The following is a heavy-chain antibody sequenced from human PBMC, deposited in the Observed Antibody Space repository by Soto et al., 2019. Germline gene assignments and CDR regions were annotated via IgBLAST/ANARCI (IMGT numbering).Heavy chain of an antibody. J-gene: IGHJ6*02. CDR3: AREVQLCPRGSAVHCYPYGVEV. CDR2: IIPIFGTA. V-gene: IGHV1-69*06. Sequence: AASVKVACKASGGTFSSYAISWVRQAPGQGLEWMGGIIPIFGTANYAQKFQGRVTITADKSTSTAYMELSSLRSEDTAVYYCAREVQLCPRGSAVHCYPYGVEVWCQGTKLSVSS. D-gene: IGHD5-18*01. CDR1: GGTFSSYA.